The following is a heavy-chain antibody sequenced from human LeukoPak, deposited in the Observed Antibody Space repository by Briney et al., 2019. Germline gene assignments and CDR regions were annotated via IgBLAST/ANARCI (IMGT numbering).Heavy chain of an antibody. J-gene: IGHJ6*03. CDR1: EFTFGNYW. V-gene: IGHV3-7*01. D-gene: IGHD3-10*01. Sequence: LSGGSLRLSCAASEFTFGNYWMSWVRQVPGKGPEWVANIRQDGNEFYYVDSVKGRFTISRDNARNSLYLQMNSLRAEDTAVYYCARTAYGSGSYDYYYMDVWGKGTTVTISS. CDR3: ARTAYGSGSYDYYYMDV. CDR2: IRQDGNEF.